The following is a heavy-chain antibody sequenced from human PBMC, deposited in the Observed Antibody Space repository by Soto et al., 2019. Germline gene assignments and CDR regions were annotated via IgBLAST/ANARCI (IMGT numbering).Heavy chain of an antibody. CDR3: VRDNGGMDV. CDR2: ISTRGGTT. J-gene: IGHJ6*02. CDR1: GFTFSNYD. Sequence: ESGGGLVQPGGSLRLSCVASGFTFSNYDMNWVRQAPGKGLEWVSRISTRGGTTYYADSVRGRFTVSRDNAKNSLYLQMNSLRAADSAVFHCVRDNGGMDVWGQGTTVTVSS. V-gene: IGHV3-48*03.